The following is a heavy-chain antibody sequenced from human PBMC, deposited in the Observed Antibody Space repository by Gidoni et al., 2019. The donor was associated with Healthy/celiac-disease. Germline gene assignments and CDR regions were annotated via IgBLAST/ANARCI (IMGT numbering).Heavy chain of an antibody. D-gene: IGHD5-18*01. CDR2: IYYSGST. Sequence: SIYYSGSTYYNPSLKSRVTISVDTSKNQFSLKLSSVTAADTAVYYCFIWLGGMDVWGQGTTVTVSS. CDR3: FIWLGGMDV. V-gene: IGHV4-39*01. J-gene: IGHJ6*02.